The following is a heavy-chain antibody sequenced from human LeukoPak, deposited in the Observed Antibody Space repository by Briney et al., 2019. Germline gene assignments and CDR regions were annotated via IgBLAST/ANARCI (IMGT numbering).Heavy chain of an antibody. Sequence: GGSLRLSCAASGFTFSDYYMSWIRQAPGKGLEWVANIKQDGSEKYYVDSVKGRFTISRDNSKNTLYLQMNSLRAEDTAVYYCARERGLDYWGQGTLVTVSS. J-gene: IGHJ4*02. V-gene: IGHV3-7*01. CDR1: GFTFSDYY. CDR3: ARERGLDY. CDR2: IKQDGSEK.